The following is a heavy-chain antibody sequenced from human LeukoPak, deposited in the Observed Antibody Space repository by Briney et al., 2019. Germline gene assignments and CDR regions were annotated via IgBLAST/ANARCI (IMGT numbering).Heavy chain of an antibody. CDR1: GFTFSSFW. V-gene: IGHV3-74*01. J-gene: IGHJ5*02. CDR2: IKSDGTYT. Sequence: GGSLRLSCAASGFTFSSFWMHWVSQAPGKWMVWVSRIKSDGTYTSYADSVKGRFAISRDNAKNTRYLQMNSLRAEDTAVYYCATVNEDTAIPWGQGTLVTVSS. D-gene: IGHD5-18*01. CDR3: ATVNEDTAIP.